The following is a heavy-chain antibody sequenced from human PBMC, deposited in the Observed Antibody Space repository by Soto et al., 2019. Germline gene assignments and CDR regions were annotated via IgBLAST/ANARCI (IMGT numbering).Heavy chain of an antibody. J-gene: IGHJ6*02. CDR1: GGSINSYY. V-gene: IGHV4-59*08. CDR3: ARQGFGPLHDLVGV. Sequence: QVQLQESGPGLVKPSETLSLSCTVSGGSINSYYWSWIRQSPGKRMERIGYAHQSWASSYNPSLQRRVPISLDTSKSQFSLKVPSVTATDTAVYCWARQGFGPLHDLVGVWGQGTTVTVSS. CDR2: AHQSWAS. D-gene: IGHD3-10*01.